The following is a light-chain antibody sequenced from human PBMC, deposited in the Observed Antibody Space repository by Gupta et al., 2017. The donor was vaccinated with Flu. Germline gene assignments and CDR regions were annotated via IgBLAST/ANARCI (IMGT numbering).Light chain of an antibody. CDR1: QNISIW. J-gene: IGKJ1*01. V-gene: IGKV1-5*03. Sequence: DIQLTQFPSTLSASIGDRVTITCRASQNISIWLAWYQQKAGKAPKLLIYKASTLQSGVPSRFRGSGSGADFTLTIDGLQPDDFASYYCQQYNTHSRTFGPGTKVEIK. CDR3: QQYNTHSRT. CDR2: KAS.